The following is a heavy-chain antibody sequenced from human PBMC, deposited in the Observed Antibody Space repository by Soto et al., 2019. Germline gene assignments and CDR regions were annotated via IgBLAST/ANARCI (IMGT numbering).Heavy chain of an antibody. V-gene: IGHV1-69*02. CDR2: IIPILGIA. D-gene: IGHD2-15*01. Sequence: QVQLVQSGAEVKKPGSSVKVSCKASGGTFSSYTISWVRQAPGQGLEWLGRIIPILGIANYAQKFQGRVTITADKSTSTAYMELSSLRYEDTAVYYCAQRGGYCSGGSCPRYYGMDVWGQGTTVTVSS. CDR1: GGTFSSYT. J-gene: IGHJ6*02. CDR3: AQRGGYCSGGSCPRYYGMDV.